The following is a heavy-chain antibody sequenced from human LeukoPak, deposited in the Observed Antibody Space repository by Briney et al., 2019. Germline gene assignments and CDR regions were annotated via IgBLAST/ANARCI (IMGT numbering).Heavy chain of an antibody. V-gene: IGHV4-61*02. CDR1: GGSISSGSYY. CDR3: ARDSNWNFDY. D-gene: IGHD1-1*01. J-gene: IGHJ4*02. Sequence: NPSETLSLTCTVSGGSISSGSYYWSWIRQPAGKGLEWIGRIYTSGSTNYNPSLKSRVTISVDTSKNQFSLKLSSVTAADTAVYYCARDSNWNFDYWGQGTLVTVSS. CDR2: IYTSGST.